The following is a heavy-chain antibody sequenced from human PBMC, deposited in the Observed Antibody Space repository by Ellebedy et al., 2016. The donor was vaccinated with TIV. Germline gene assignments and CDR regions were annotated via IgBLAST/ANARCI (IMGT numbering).Heavy chain of an antibody. D-gene: IGHD3-16*01. V-gene: IGHV3-64D*06. Sequence: GESLKISCSASGFTFTTYAMHWVRQAPGKGLEYVSAITGYGGSTYYADSVKGRFTISRDNSKHTLYLQMSSLRVEDTAMYYCVKAWGDWGQGTLVTVSS. CDR3: VKAWGD. J-gene: IGHJ4*02. CDR2: ITGYGGST. CDR1: GFTFTTYA.